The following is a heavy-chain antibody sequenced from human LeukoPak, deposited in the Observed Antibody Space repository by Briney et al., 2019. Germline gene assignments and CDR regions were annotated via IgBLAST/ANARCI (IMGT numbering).Heavy chain of an antibody. J-gene: IGHJ4*02. CDR3: AKDPVGWEHNDYFDY. D-gene: IGHD4-23*01. V-gene: IGHV3-30*18. CDR1: GFTFSSYG. Sequence: PGGSLRLSCAASGFTFSSYGMHWVRQAPGKGLEWVAVISYDGSNKYYADSVKGRFTISRDNSKNTLYLQMNSLRAEDTAVYYCAKDPVGWEHNDYFDYWGQGTLVTVSS. CDR2: ISYDGSNK.